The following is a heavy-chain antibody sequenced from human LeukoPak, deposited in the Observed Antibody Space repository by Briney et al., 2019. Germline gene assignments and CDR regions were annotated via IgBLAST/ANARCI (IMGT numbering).Heavy chain of an antibody. V-gene: IGHV4-34*01. CDR2: INHSGST. Sequence: PSETLSLTCAVYGGSFSGYYWGWIRQPPGKGLEWIGEINHSGSTNYNPSLKSRVTISVDTSKNQFSLKLSSVTAADTAVYYCARVSPRLYYYYGMDVWGQGTTVTVS. J-gene: IGHJ6*02. CDR1: GGSFSGYY. CDR3: ARVSPRLYYYYGMDV.